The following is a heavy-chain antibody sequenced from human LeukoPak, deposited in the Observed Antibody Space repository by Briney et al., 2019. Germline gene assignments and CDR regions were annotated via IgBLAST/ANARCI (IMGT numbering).Heavy chain of an antibody. J-gene: IGHJ4*02. Sequence: PGGSLRLSCAASGFTFSRYDMHWVRQAPGKGLEYVSGVTRNGDRTFYAKSVKGRFTISRDNSKNTLHLQMGSLRAEDMAVYYCAGGSGTYSPDYWGQGTLVTVSS. CDR1: GFTFSRYD. V-gene: IGHV3-64*01. D-gene: IGHD3-10*01. CDR2: VTRNGDRT. CDR3: AGGSGTYSPDY.